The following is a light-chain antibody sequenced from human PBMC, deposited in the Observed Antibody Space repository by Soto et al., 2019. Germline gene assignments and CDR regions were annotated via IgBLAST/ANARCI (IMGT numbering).Light chain of an antibody. Sequence: DIQMTQSPSTLSASVGDRVTITCRASQSISSWLAWYQQKPGKAPTLLIYDASSLESGVPSRFSGSGSGTEFTLTISSLQPDDFATDYCRTFGQGTKLEIK. CDR3: RT. J-gene: IGKJ2*01. CDR1: QSISSW. V-gene: IGKV1-5*01. CDR2: DAS.